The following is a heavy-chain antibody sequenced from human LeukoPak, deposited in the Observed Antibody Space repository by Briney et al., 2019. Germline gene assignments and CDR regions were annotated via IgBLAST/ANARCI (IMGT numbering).Heavy chain of an antibody. V-gene: IGHV4-34*01. J-gene: IGHJ4*02. D-gene: IGHD6-19*01. Sequence: SETLSLTCAVYGGSFSGYYWSWIRQPPGRGLEWIGEINHSGSTNYNPSLKSRVTISVDTSKNQFSLKLSSVTAADTAVYYCARRSKIAVAGTHYFDYWGQGTLVTVSS. CDR3: ARRSKIAVAGTHYFDY. CDR2: INHSGST. CDR1: GGSFSGYY.